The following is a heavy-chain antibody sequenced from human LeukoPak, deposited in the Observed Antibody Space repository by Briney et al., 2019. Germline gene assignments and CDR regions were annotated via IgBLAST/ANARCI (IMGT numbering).Heavy chain of an antibody. Sequence: SVKVSCKASGFTFTSSAMQWVRQARGQRLEWIGWIFVGSGNTNYAQKFQERVTITRDMSTGTAYMELSSLRSEDTAVYYCAAARIVGATEGVFDYWGQGTLVTVSS. CDR1: GFTFTSSA. D-gene: IGHD1-26*01. V-gene: IGHV1-58*02. CDR3: AAARIVGATEGVFDY. CDR2: IFVGSGNT. J-gene: IGHJ4*02.